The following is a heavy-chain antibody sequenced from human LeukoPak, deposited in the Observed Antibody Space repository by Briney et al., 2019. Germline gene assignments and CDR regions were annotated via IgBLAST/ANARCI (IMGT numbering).Heavy chain of an antibody. CDR3: AKDLVKAAADTDY. Sequence: PGGSLRLSCAASGFTFSSYGMHWVRQAPGKGLEWVAVTWYDGSNKYYADSVKGRFTISRDNSKNTLYLQMNSLRAEDTAVYYCAKDLVKAAADTDYWGQGTLVTVSS. D-gene: IGHD6-13*01. J-gene: IGHJ4*02. CDR2: TWYDGSNK. CDR1: GFTFSSYG. V-gene: IGHV3-33*06.